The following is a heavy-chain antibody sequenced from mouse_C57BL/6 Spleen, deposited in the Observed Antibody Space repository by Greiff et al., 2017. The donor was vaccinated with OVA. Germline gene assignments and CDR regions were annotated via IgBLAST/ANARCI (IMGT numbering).Heavy chain of an antibody. CDR3: TTYDYDSFAY. V-gene: IGHV2-9-1*01. J-gene: IGHJ3*01. Sequence: VQRVESGPGLVAPSQSLSITCTVSGFSLTSYAISWVRQPPGKGLEWLGVIWTGGGTNYNSALKSILSISKDNSKSQVFLKMNSLQTDDTARYYCTTYDYDSFAYWGQGTLVTVSA. CDR2: IWTGGGT. CDR1: GFSLTSYA. D-gene: IGHD2-4*01.